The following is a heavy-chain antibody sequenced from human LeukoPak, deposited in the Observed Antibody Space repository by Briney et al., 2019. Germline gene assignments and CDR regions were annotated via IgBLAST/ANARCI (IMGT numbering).Heavy chain of an antibody. CDR2: IYTGGNT. CDR1: GFTVDSNY. Sequence: GGSLRLSCAASGFTVDSNYLSWVRQAPGKGLEWVSTIYTGGNTYYAASVKGRFTISRDFSKNTVFLHMNSLRAEDTAMYYCARGDDSGYYGYFDYWGQGALVTVSS. V-gene: IGHV3-53*01. CDR3: ARGDDSGYYGYFDY. D-gene: IGHD3-22*01. J-gene: IGHJ4*02.